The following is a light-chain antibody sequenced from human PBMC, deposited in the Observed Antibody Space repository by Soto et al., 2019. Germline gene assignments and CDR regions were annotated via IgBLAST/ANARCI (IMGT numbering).Light chain of an antibody. J-gene: IGKJ4*01. CDR1: QSVSGN. Sequence: EIVMTQSPATLSVSPGERATLSCRAGQSVSGNLAWYQQKPGQPPRLLIYNTSTRATGIPARFSGSGSGTEFTLTISSPQSEDSAVYYCQPYNNWPLTFGGGTKVDI. CDR2: NTS. CDR3: QPYNNWPLT. V-gene: IGKV3-15*01.